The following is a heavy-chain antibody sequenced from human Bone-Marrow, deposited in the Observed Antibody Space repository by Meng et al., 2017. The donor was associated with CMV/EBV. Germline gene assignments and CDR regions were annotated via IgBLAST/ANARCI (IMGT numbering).Heavy chain of an antibody. V-gene: IGHV1-18*01. J-gene: IGHJ4*02. Sequence: ALVKVSCKASGGTFSSYAISWVRQAPGQGLEWMGWISAYNGNTNYAQKLQGRVTMTTDTSTSTAYMELRSLRSDDTAVYYCARDQMFHLTGEYFDYWGQGTLVTVSS. CDR2: ISAYNGNT. CDR1: GGTFSSYA. D-gene: IGHD7-27*01. CDR3: ARDQMFHLTGEYFDY.